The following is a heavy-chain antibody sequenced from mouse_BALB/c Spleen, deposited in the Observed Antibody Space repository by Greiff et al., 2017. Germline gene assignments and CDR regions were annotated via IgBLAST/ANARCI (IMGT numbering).Heavy chain of an antibody. Sequence: DVQLVESGGGLVQPGGSRKLSCAASGFTFSSFGMHWVRQAPEKGLEWVAYISSGSSTIYYADTVKGRFTISRDNPKNTLFLQMTSLRSEDTAMYYCARDGSSPFAYWGQGTLVTVSA. D-gene: IGHD1-1*01. CDR3: ARDGSSPFAY. V-gene: IGHV5-17*02. CDR2: ISSGSSTI. CDR1: GFTFSSFG. J-gene: IGHJ3*01.